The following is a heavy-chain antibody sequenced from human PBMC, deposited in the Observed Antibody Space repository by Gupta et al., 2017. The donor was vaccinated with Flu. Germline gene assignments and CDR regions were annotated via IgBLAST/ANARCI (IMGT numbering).Heavy chain of an antibody. V-gene: IGHV3-23*01. CDR3: AKGGITVADSY. J-gene: IGHJ4*02. CDR2: VSYSGDST. Sequence: DVQLLESGGGLVQPGGSLRLSCAASGFTFSGSAMTWVRQAPGKGLEWISTVSYSGDSTYYADSVKGRFTISRDNSKNTVYLQMHSLRADDTAVYFCAKGGITVADSYWGQGTLVTVSS. CDR1: GFTFSGSA. D-gene: IGHD6-19*01.